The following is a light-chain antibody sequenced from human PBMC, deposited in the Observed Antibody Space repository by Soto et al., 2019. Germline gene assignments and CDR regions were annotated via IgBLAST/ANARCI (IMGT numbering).Light chain of an antibody. J-gene: IGLJ2*01. Sequence: QSALTQPASVSGSPGQSITISCTGTNSDVGAFEYVSWYQQHPGKAPKILIYEVSNRPSGVSNRFSGSKSGNTASLTISGLQAEDEADYYCSSYASSTVIFGGGTKLTVL. CDR1: NSDVGAFEY. CDR2: EVS. V-gene: IGLV2-14*01. CDR3: SSYASSTVI.